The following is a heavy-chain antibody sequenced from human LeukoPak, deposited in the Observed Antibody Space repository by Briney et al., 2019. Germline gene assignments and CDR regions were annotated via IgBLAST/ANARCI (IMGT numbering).Heavy chain of an antibody. CDR2: ISSSSSYI. V-gene: IGHV3-21*01. J-gene: IGHJ6*02. CDR3: ASGRVGTYYYGMDV. D-gene: IGHD2-15*01. Sequence: PGGSLRLSCAASGFTFSSYSMNWVRQAPGKGLEWVSSISSSSSYIYYADSVKGRFTISRDNAKSSLYLQMNSLRAEDTAVYYCASGRVGTYYYGMDVWGQGTTVTVSS. CDR1: GFTFSSYS.